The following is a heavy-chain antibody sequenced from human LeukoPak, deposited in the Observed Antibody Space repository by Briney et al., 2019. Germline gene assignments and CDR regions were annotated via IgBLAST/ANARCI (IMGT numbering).Heavy chain of an antibody. V-gene: IGHV3-48*02. J-gene: IGHJ4*02. CDR3: ARDSYYGSGSYDY. D-gene: IGHD3-10*01. CDR1: GGSFSSYS. Sequence: ETLSLTCAVYGGSFSSYSMNWVRQAPGKGLEWVSYISSSSRTINYADSVKGRFTISRDNAKNSLYLQMNSLRDEDTAVYYCARDSYYGSGSYDYWGQGTLVTVSS. CDR2: ISSSSRTI.